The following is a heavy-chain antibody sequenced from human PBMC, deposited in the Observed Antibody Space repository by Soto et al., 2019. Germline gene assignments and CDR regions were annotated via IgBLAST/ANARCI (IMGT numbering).Heavy chain of an antibody. CDR3: AATDYANYYYYMDV. Sequence: ASVKVSCKASGYTFTSYGISWVRQAPGQGLEWMGWISAYNGNTNYAQKLQGRVTMTTDTSTSTAYMELRSLRSDDTAVYYCAATDYANYYYYMDVWGKGTTVTSP. J-gene: IGHJ6*03. CDR1: GYTFTSYG. CDR2: ISAYNGNT. D-gene: IGHD4-17*01. V-gene: IGHV1-18*01.